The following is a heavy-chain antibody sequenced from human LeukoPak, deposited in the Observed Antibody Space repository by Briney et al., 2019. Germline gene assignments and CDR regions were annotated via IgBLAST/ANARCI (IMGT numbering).Heavy chain of an antibody. V-gene: IGHV4-39*01. CDR1: GFTFSNAW. CDR3: ARHGMGPDY. Sequence: KSGGSLRLSCAASGFTFSNAWMNWVRQPPGKGLEWIGSIYYSGSTYYNPSLKSRVTISVDTSKNQFSLKLSSVTAADTAVYYCARHGMGPDYWGQGTLVTVSS. D-gene: IGHD1-1*01. CDR2: IYYSGST. J-gene: IGHJ4*02.